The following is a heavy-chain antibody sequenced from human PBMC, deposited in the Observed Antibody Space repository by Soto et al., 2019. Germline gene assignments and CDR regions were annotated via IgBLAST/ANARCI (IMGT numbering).Heavy chain of an antibody. J-gene: IGHJ5*02. CDR2: IIPIFGTA. D-gene: IGHD3-22*01. V-gene: IGHV1-69*06. CDR1: GGTFSSYA. Sequence: SVKVSCKASGGTFSSYAISWVRQAPGQGLEWMGGIIPIFGTANYAQKFQGRVTITADKSTSTAYMELSSLRSEDTAVYYCARSDSSGYYPYNWFDPWGQGTLVTVSS. CDR3: ARSDSSGYYPYNWFDP.